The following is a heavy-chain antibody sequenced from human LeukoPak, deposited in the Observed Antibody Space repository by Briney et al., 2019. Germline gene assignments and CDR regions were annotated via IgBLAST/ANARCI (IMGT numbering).Heavy chain of an antibody. D-gene: IGHD1-1*01. CDR2: ISGSGGST. J-gene: IGHJ4*02. V-gene: IGHV3-23*01. CDR3: AACPVQLERRGLFDY. Sequence: RSGGSLRLSCAASGFTFSSYAMSWVRQAPGKGLEWVSAISGSGGSTYYADSVKGRFTISRDNSKNTLYLQMNSLRAEDTAVYYCAACPVQLERRGLFDYWGQGTLVTVSS. CDR1: GFTFSSYA.